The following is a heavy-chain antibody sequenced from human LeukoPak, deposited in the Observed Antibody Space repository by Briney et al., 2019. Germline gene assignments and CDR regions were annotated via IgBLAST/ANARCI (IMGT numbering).Heavy chain of an antibody. V-gene: IGHV3-33*01. CDR3: ARGMRGLRYYFDY. D-gene: IGHD2-21*02. CDR2: IWYDGSNK. Sequence: GRSLRLSCAASGFTFSSYGMHWVHQAPGKGLEWVAVIWYDGSNKYYADSVKGQFTISRDNSKNTLYLQMNSLRAEDTAVYYCARGMRGLRYYFDYWGQGTLVTVSS. CDR1: GFTFSSYG. J-gene: IGHJ4*02.